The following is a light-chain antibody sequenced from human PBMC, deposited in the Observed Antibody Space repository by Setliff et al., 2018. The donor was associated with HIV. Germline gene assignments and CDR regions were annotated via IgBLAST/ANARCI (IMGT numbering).Light chain of an antibody. J-gene: IGLJ1*01. CDR2: DVT. CDR1: SSDVGAYIY. CDR3: CSYASTTSYV. Sequence: QSALTQPRSVSGSPAQSVTISCTGTSSDVGAYIYVSWYQQYPGKAPKLMIYDVTKRPSGVPDRFSGSKSGNTASLTISGLQAEDEADYYCCSYASTTSYVFGSGTKVTVL. V-gene: IGLV2-11*01.